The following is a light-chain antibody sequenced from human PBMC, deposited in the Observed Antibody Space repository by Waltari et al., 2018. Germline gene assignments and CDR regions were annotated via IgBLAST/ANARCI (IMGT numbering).Light chain of an antibody. V-gene: IGKV1-5*03. CDR3: QQYNSYSPRT. CDR2: KAS. CDR1: RSISSW. Sequence: DIQMTQSPSTLSASVGDRLTITCRASRSISSWLAWYQQKPGKAPKLLSYKASSLESGVPSRFSGSGSGTEFTLTISSLQPDDFATYYCQQYNSYSPRTFGQGTKVEIK. J-gene: IGKJ1*01.